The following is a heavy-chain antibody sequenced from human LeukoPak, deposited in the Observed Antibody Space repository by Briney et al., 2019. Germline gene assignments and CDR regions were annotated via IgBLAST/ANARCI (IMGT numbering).Heavy chain of an antibody. D-gene: IGHD2-2*01. CDR1: GFTFSSSA. CDR3: AKATVVPAAMGSFDC. J-gene: IGHJ4*02. Sequence: TGGSLRLSCAASGFTFSSSAMSWVRQAPGKGLEWVSGITNGGGGTYYADSVKGRFTISRDNSKNTLHLQMNSLRAEDTAVYYCAKATVVPAAMGSFDCWGQGTLVTVSS. V-gene: IGHV3-23*01. CDR2: ITNGGGGT.